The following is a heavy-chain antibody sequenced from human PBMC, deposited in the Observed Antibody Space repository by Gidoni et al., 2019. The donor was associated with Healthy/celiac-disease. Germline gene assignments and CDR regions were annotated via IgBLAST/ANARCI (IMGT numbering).Heavy chain of an antibody. CDR2: IYTSGST. Sequence: QVQLQESGPGLAQPSETLSLTCTLSGGSLSSYYWSWIRQPAGKGLEWIGRIYTSGSTNYNPSLKSRVTMSVDTSKNQFSLKLSSVTAADTAVYYCAREDYDSSGYSFDYWGQGTLVTVSS. J-gene: IGHJ4*02. CDR1: GGSLSSYY. V-gene: IGHV4-4*07. CDR3: AREDYDSSGYSFDY. D-gene: IGHD3-22*01.